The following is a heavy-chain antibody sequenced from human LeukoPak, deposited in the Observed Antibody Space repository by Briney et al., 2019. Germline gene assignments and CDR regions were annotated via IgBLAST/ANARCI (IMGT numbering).Heavy chain of an antibody. CDR1: GYTFTSYY. D-gene: IGHD3-22*01. V-gene: IGHV1-46*01. J-gene: IGHJ4*02. Sequence: GASVKVSCKASGYTFTSYYMHWVRQAPGQGLEWMGIINPSGGSTSYAQKFQGRVTMTRDMSTSTVYMELSSLRSEDTAVYYCARDQTSSPKKSAYVSGYSKYFDYWGQGTLVTVSS. CDR3: ARDQTSSPKKSAYVSGYSKYFDY. CDR2: INPSGGST.